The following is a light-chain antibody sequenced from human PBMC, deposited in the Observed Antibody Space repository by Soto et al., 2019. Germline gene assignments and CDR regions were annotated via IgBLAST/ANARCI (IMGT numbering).Light chain of an antibody. CDR1: QDINIY. J-gene: IGKJ5*01. V-gene: IGKV1-33*01. CDR2: DAS. Sequence: IQITQSPSSLFSSVGDRVTITCQATQDINIYLNWYQQKPGKAPNLLIYDASNLEIGVPPRFSGSGSGTHFTFTISSLQTEDIGTYYCQQYDILPITFGRGTRLEIK. CDR3: QQYDILPIT.